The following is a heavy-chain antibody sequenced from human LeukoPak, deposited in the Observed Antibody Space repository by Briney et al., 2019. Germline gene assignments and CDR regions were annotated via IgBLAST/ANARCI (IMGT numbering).Heavy chain of an antibody. J-gene: IGHJ4*02. CDR2: IKQDGSEK. V-gene: IGHV3-7*04. D-gene: IGHD3-22*01. Sequence: GGSLRLSCAASGFTFSSYRMSWVRQAPGKGLEWVANIKQDGSEKYFVDSVKGRFTISRDNAKNSLYLQMKSLRAEDTAVYYCARGEYYYDGGYWGQGTLVTVSS. CDR3: ARGEYYYDGGY. CDR1: GFTFSSYR.